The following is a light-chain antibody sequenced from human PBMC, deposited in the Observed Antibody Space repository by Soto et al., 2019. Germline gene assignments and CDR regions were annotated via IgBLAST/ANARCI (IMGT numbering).Light chain of an antibody. V-gene: IGKV1-5*01. Sequence: DIQMTQSPSTLSASVGDRVTITCRASQSISSWLAWYQQKPGKAPKLLIYDASSLESGVPSRFSGSGSGTEFTLTISSLQPDYFATYYCQQYNSYSGITFGQGTRLEIK. J-gene: IGKJ5*01. CDR1: QSISSW. CDR3: QQYNSYSGIT. CDR2: DAS.